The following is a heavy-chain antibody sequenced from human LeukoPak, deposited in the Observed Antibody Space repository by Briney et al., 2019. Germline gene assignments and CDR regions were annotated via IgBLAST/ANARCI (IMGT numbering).Heavy chain of an antibody. D-gene: IGHD4-17*01. CDR2: YYFGGNI. Sequence: SETLSLTCTVSGGSISSYYWSWIRQPPGKGLEWIGNYYFGGNIYYSPSLKSRVTISINTSKNHFSLKLDSVTGADTAVYYCARVGTLTTTFDYWGPGTLVTVSS. J-gene: IGHJ4*01. V-gene: IGHV4-59*12. CDR3: ARVGTLTTTFDY. CDR1: GGSISSYY.